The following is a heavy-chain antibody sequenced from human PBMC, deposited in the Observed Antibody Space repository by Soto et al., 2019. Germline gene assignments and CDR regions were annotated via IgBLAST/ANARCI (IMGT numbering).Heavy chain of an antibody. CDR2: INHSGST. CDR1: GGSFSGYY. V-gene: IGHV4-34*01. J-gene: IGHJ4*02. Sequence: SETLSLTCAVYGGSFSGYYWSWIRQPPGKGLEWIGEINHSGSTNYNPSLKSRVTISVDTSKNQFSLKLSSVTAADTAVYYCARVAGYCSGGSCYDRLDYWGQGTLVTVSS. D-gene: IGHD2-15*01. CDR3: ARVAGYCSGGSCYDRLDY.